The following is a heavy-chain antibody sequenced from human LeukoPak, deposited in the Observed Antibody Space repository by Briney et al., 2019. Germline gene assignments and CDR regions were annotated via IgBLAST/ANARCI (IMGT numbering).Heavy chain of an antibody. CDR2: IYPGDSDT. Sequence: GESLKISCTGSGYTFTNYWIAWVRQVPEQGLEWMGIIYPGDSDTRYSPSFHGQVTISADKSISTAYLQWSSLKASDTAIYYCTRGPRRGLSSGYWGQGTLVTVSS. CDR1: GYTFTNYW. V-gene: IGHV5-51*01. D-gene: IGHD3-10*01. CDR3: TRGPRRGLSSGY. J-gene: IGHJ4*02.